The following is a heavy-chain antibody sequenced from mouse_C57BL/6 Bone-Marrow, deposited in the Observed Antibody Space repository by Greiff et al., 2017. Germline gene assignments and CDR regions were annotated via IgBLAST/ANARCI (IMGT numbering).Heavy chain of an antibody. CDR1: GYSITSDY. D-gene: IGHD2-5*01. CDR2: ISYSGST. V-gene: IGHV3-8*01. J-gene: IGHJ4*01. CDR3: ARYRTYYSNPYAMDY. Sequence: EVKLVESGPGLAKPSQTLSLTCSVTGYSITSDYWNWIRKFPGNKLEYMGYISYSGSTYYNPSLKSRISITRDTSKNQYYLQLNSVTTEDTATYYCARYRTYYSNPYAMDYWGQGTSVTVSS.